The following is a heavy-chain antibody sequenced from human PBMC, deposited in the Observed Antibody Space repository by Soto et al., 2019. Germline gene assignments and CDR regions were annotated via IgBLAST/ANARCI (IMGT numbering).Heavy chain of an antibody. CDR2: IKSKTDGGTT. D-gene: IGHD3-10*01. J-gene: IGHJ4*02. Sequence: PGGSLRLSCAASGFTFSNAWMNWVRQAPGKGLEWVGRIKSKTDGGTTDYAAPVKGRFTISRDDSKNTLYLQMNSLKTEDTAVYYCTTDYYGSGSYLVYWGQGTLVTVSS. V-gene: IGHV3-15*07. CDR1: GFTFSNAW. CDR3: TTDYYGSGSYLVY.